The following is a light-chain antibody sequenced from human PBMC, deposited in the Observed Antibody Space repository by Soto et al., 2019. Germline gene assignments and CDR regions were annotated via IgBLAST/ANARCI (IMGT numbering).Light chain of an antibody. V-gene: IGKV1-9*01. Sequence: DIQLTQSPSFLSASVGDRVTITCRASQGIRSYLAWYQQKLGKAPKLLIYAASTLQSGVPSRFSGSGSGTEFTLTISSLQTEDFATYYRQQLNSYPRTFGQGTKVEIK. CDR3: QQLNSYPRT. J-gene: IGKJ1*01. CDR1: QGIRSY. CDR2: AAS.